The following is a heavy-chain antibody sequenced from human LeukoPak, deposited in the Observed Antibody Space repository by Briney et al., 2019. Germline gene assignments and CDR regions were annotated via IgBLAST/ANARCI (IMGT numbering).Heavy chain of an antibody. V-gene: IGHV4-59*01. CDR1: GASNSDYY. CDR2: IYYSGTT. J-gene: IGHJ6*02. Sequence: PSETLSLPCTVSGASNSDYYWSWIRQPPGKGLEWIGSIYYSGTTDYNRSLESRVTMSVDTSQTQLSLRLPSVNAADTAVYYCARDRHCANGVCHSPPGMDVWGQGTTVTVSS. D-gene: IGHD2-8*01. CDR3: ARDRHCANGVCHSPPGMDV.